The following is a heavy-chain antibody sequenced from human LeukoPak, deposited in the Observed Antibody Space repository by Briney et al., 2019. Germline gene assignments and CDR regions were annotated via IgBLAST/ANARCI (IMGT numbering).Heavy chain of an antibody. CDR1: GFTFSSYW. V-gene: IGHV3-74*01. D-gene: IGHD3-10*01. CDR3: ARVARGDYYYYYMDV. Sequence: GGSLRLSCAASGFTFSSYWMHWVRQGPGKGLVWVSRINSDGSSTSYADSVQGRFTISRDNAKNTLYLQMNSLRAEDTALYYCARVARGDYYYYYMDVWGKGTTVTVSS. J-gene: IGHJ6*03. CDR2: INSDGSST.